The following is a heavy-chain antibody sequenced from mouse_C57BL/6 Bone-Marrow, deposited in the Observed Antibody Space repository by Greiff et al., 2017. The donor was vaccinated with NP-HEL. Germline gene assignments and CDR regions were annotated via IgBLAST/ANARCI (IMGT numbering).Heavy chain of an antibody. CDR1: GYSITSGYY. CDR3: ARGDYLYYYAMDY. CDR2: ISYDGSH. V-gene: IGHV3-6*01. J-gene: IGHJ4*01. D-gene: IGHD2-4*01. Sequence: EVKLQESGPGLVKPSQSLSLTCSVTGYSITSGYYWNWIRQFPGNKLEWMGYISYDGSHNYNPSLKNRISITRDTSKNQFFLKLNSVTTEDTATYYCARGDYLYYYAMDYWGQGTSDTVSS.